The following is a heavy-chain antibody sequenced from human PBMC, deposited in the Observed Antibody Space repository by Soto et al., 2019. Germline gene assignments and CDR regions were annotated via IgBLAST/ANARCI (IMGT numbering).Heavy chain of an antibody. J-gene: IGHJ6*02. V-gene: IGHV1-18*04. CDR1: AYTFRSYG. Sequence: ASVKVSCKASAYTFRSYGISWVRQAPGQGLEWMGWINDYNVNTNHAQNLQGRVTLTTDTSTGTAYMELRSLRSDDTAVYFCAWGPSFYDSSSGHYYYGMDVWGQGTTVTVSS. CDR3: AWGPSFYDSSSGHYYYGMDV. CDR2: INDYNVNT. D-gene: IGHD3-3*01.